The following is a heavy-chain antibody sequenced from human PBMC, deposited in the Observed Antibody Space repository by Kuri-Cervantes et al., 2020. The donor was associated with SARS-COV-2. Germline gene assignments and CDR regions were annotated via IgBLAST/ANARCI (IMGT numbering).Heavy chain of an antibody. J-gene: IGHJ6*03. CDR2: IYYSGST. Sequence: SETLSLTCTVSGGSISSGSYYWSWIRQPPGKGLEWIGSIYYSGSTYYNPSLKSRVTISVDTSKNQFSLKLSSVTAADTAVYYCARDSLDCSSTSCYYYYMDVWGKGTTVTVSS. CDR1: GGSISSGSYY. D-gene: IGHD2-2*01. CDR3: ARDSLDCSSTSCYYYYMDV. V-gene: IGHV4-39*07.